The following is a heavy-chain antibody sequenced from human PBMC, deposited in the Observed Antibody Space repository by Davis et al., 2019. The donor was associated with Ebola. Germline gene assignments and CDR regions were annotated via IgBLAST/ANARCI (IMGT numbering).Heavy chain of an antibody. J-gene: IGHJ3*02. CDR2: INPNSGGT. CDR3: ARGPSGYYYDSSGYFGI. Sequence: ASVKVSCKASGYTFTGYYMHWVRQAPGQGLEWMGWINPNSGGTNYAQKFQGRVTMTRDTSISTAYMELSRLRSDDTAVYYCARGPSGYYYDSSGYFGIWGQGTMVTVSS. D-gene: IGHD3-22*01. V-gene: IGHV1-2*02. CDR1: GYTFTGYY.